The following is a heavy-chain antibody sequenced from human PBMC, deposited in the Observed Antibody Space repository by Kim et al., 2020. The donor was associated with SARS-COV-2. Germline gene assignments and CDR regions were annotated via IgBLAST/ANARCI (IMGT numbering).Heavy chain of an antibody. D-gene: IGHD3-10*01. CDR3: ARAYGSGSYPTPFDY. J-gene: IGHJ4*02. CDR1: GYTFTSYG. V-gene: IGHV1-18*04. CDR2: ISAYNGNT. Sequence: ASVKVSCKASGYTFTSYGISWVRQAPGQGLEWMGWISAYNGNTNYAQKLQGRVTMTTDTSTSTAYMELRSLRSDDTAVYYCARAYGSGSYPTPFDYWCQGTLVTVSS.